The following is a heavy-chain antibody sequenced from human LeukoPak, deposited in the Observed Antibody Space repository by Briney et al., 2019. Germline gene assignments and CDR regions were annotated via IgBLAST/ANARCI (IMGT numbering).Heavy chain of an antibody. CDR1: GFAFDDYA. CDR2: ISWNSGSI. Sequence: PGRSLRLSCAASGFAFDDYAMHWVRQAPGKGLEWVSGISWNSGSIGYADSVKGRFTISRDNAKNSLYLQMNSLRAEDTALYYCAKGPSSGSYYRGPYYYYGMDVWGQGTAVTVSS. J-gene: IGHJ6*02. CDR3: AKGPSSGSYYRGPYYYYGMDV. V-gene: IGHV3-9*01. D-gene: IGHD3-10*01.